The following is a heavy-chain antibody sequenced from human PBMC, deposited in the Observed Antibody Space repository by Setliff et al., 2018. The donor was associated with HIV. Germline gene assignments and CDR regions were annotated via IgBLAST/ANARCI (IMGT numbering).Heavy chain of an antibody. V-gene: IGHV4-61*10. CDR3: TRQSPVAGSGAFDI. CDR1: GDSISSGGYY. J-gene: IGHJ3*02. CDR2: IYTSGNT. Sequence: SETLSLTCTVSGDSISSGGYYRSWIRQPAGQGLEWIGRIYTSGNTNYNPTTNYNPSLKSRITISLETSRNQFSLRVTSVTATDTAVYYCTRQSPVAGSGAFDIWGQGTMVTVSS. D-gene: IGHD6-19*01.